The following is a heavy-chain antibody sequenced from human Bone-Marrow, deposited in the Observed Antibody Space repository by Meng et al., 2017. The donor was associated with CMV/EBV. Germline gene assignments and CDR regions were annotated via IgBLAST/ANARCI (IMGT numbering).Heavy chain of an antibody. D-gene: IGHD6-13*01. CDR3: ARGMYSSSWYDAFDM. CDR2: INGNSAYI. J-gene: IGHJ3*02. Sequence: GGSLRLSCAASGFTFSGNNMNWVRQAPGKGLEWVAFINGNSAYIYYGDSVKGRFTISRDYAKNSLYLDMNSLRAEDTAVYYCARGMYSSSWYDAFDMWGQGTLVTVSS. V-gene: IGHV3-21*06. CDR1: GFTFSGNN.